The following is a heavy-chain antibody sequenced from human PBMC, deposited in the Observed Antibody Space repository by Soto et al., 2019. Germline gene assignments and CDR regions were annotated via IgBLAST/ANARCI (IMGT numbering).Heavy chain of an antibody. Sequence: GGSLRLSCAASGFTFSNAWMNWVRQAPGKGLEWVGRIKSKTDGGTTDYAAPVKGRFTISRDDSKNTLYLQMNSLKTEETAVYYCTTGSMVSPVRWGYCSSTSCYADYYYGMDVWGQGTTVTVSS. V-gene: IGHV3-15*07. J-gene: IGHJ6*02. CDR1: GFTFSNAW. CDR2: IKSKTDGGTT. CDR3: TTGSMVSPVRWGYCSSTSCYADYYYGMDV. D-gene: IGHD2-2*01.